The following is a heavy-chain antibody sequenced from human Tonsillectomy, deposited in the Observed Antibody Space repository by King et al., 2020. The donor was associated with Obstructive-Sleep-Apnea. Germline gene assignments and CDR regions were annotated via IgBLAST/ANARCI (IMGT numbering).Heavy chain of an antibody. V-gene: IGHV3-53*04. J-gene: IGHJ4*02. Sequence: VQLVESGGGLVQPGGSLRLSCAASGFTVSSNYMSWVRQAPGKGLEWVSVIYSGGSAYYADSVKGRFTISRHNSKNTLYFQLNSLRAEDTAVDYCSRARCSGGSCYSYYFDYWGQGTLVTVPS. CDR3: SRARCSGGSCYSYYFDY. D-gene: IGHD2-15*01. CDR2: IYSGGSA. CDR1: GFTVSSNY.